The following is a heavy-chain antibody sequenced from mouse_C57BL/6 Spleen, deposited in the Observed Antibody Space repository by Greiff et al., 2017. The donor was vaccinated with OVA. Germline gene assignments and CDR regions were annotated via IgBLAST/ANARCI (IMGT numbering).Heavy chain of an antibody. V-gene: IGHV1-52*01. CDR3: ARDGIDYDGYFDV. CDR2: IDPSDSET. D-gene: IGHD2-4*01. J-gene: IGHJ1*03. Sequence: VQLQQPGAELVRPGSSVELSCKASGYTFTSYWMHWVKQRPIQGLEWIGNIDPSDSETHYNQKFKDKATLTVDKSSSTAYMQLSSLTSEDSAVYYCARDGIDYDGYFDVWGTGTTVTVSS. CDR1: GYTFTSYW.